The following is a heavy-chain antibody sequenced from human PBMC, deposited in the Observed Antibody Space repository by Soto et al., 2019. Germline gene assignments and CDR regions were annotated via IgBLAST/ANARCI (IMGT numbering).Heavy chain of an antibody. CDR1: GGTFSSFG. CDR3: APRRVLGAGEGDSDS. J-gene: IGHJ4*02. V-gene: IGHV1-69*01. Sequence: QLRLVQSGAEMKKAGSSVKVSCKASGGTFSSFGFSWVRQAPGQGLEWLGGIIPIFGTVDYAQRFQGRITITADGSTSPAYMELSSLRSDDTAVYYCAPRRVLGAGEGDSDSWGQGTLVTVSS. D-gene: IGHD1-26*01. CDR2: IIPIFGTV.